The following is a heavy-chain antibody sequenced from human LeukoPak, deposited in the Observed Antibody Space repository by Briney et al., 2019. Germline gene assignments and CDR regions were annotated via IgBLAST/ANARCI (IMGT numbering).Heavy chain of an antibody. CDR3: ARQGSSSSSGVQLDTFDY. Sequence: SETLSLXCTVSGGSLSSSDSYWGWIRQPPGKGLEWIGSMYYNGSTYYNPSLKSRITRSVDTSKNQFTLNLSSVTAADTAVYYCARQGSSSSSGVQLDTFDYWGQGTLVTVSS. V-gene: IGHV4-39*01. CDR1: GGSLSSSDSY. CDR2: MYYNGST. D-gene: IGHD6-6*01. J-gene: IGHJ4*02.